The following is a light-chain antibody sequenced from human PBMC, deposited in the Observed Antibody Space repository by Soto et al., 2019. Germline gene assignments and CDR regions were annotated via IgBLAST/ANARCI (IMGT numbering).Light chain of an antibody. CDR2: GAS. Sequence: EIVLTQSPGTLSLSPGERATLSCRASQSVSSSYFDWYQQKPGQAPRLLIYGASSRATGIPDRFSGSGSGTDFTLTISRLEPEDFAVYYCQQYGSSPLTFGQGTKLEIK. J-gene: IGKJ2*01. CDR1: QSVSSSY. CDR3: QQYGSSPLT. V-gene: IGKV3-20*01.